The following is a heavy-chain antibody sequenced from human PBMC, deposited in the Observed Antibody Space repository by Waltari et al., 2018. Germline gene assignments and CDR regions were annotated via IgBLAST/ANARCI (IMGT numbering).Heavy chain of an antibody. CDR3: AKSSGRLTYYFDS. CDR2: MTGGGGST. CDR1: GFTFSSYG. D-gene: IGHD6-19*01. J-gene: IGHJ4*02. Sequence: EVQLLESGGGLVQPGGSLRLSCAASGFTFSSYGLSWVRLAPGKGLQWSSAMTGGGGSTYSADSVKGRFSIFRDNSKNTVYLQMRSLRAEDTAIYYCAKSSGRLTYYFDSWGRGTLVTVSS. V-gene: IGHV3-23*01.